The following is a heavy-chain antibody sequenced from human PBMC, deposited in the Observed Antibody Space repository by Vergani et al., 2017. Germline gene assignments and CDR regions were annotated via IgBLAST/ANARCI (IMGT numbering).Heavy chain of an antibody. D-gene: IGHD3-10*01. J-gene: IGHJ6*03. CDR1: GFTFSSYA. CDR2: ISSNGGST. V-gene: IGHV3-64*01. CDR3: ARDRGSWAYYYYMDV. Sequence: EVQLVESGGGLVQPGGSLRLSCAASGFTFSSYAMHWVRQAPGKGLEYVSAISSNGGSTYYANSVKGRFTISRDNSKNTLYLQMGSLRAEDMAVYYCARDRGSWAYYYYMDVWGKGTTVTVSS.